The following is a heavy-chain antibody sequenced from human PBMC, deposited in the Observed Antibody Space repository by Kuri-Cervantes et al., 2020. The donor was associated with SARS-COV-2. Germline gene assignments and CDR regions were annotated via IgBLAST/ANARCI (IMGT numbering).Heavy chain of an antibody. CDR1: GFTFSSYS. CDR2: ISSSSSTI. D-gene: IGHD3-10*01. V-gene: IGHV3-48*01. J-gene: IGHJ4*02. Sequence: LSLTCAASGFTFSSYSMNWVRQAPGKGLEWVSYISSSSSTIYYADSVKGRFTISRDNSKNTLYLQMNSLRAEDTAVYYCARDHDITMVQGVYFDYWGQGTLVTVSS. CDR3: ARDHDITMVQGVYFDY.